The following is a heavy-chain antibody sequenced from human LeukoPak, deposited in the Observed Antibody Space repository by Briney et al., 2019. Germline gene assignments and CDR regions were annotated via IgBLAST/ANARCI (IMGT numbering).Heavy chain of an antibody. CDR3: ANGNSGSYLFDY. D-gene: IGHD1-26*01. J-gene: IGHJ4*02. CDR1: GFTFSSYG. CDR2: ISGSGGST. Sequence: GGSLRLSCAASGFTFSSYGMHWVRQAPGKGLEWVSAISGSGGSTYYADSVKGRFTISRDNSKNTLYLQMNSLRAEDTAVYYCANGNSGSYLFDYWGQGTLVTVSS. V-gene: IGHV3-23*01.